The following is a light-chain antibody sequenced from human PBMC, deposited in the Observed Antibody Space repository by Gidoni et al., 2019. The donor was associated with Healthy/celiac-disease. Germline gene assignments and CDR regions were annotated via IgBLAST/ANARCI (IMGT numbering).Light chain of an antibody. V-gene: IGKV1-33*01. Sequence: DIQLTQSPSSLSASVGDRVTITCQASQDISNYLNWYQQNPGKAPKLLIYDASNLETGVPSRFSGSGSGTDFTFTISSLQPEDIATYYCQQYDNLPLTFGPXTKVDIK. J-gene: IGKJ3*01. CDR1: QDISNY. CDR3: QQYDNLPLT. CDR2: DAS.